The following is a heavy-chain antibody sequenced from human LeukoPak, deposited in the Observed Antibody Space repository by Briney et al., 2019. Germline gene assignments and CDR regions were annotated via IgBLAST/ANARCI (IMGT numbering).Heavy chain of an antibody. CDR3: AKDSGGAWAKLLQLDY. CDR1: GFTFDDYA. Sequence: GGSLRLSCAASGFTFDDYAMHWVRQAPGKGLEWVSLISWDGGSTYYADSVKGRFTISRDNSKNSLYLQMNSLRAEDTALYYCAKDSGGAWAKLLQLDYWGQGTLVTVSS. J-gene: IGHJ4*02. CDR2: ISWDGGST. V-gene: IGHV3-43D*03. D-gene: IGHD1-1*01.